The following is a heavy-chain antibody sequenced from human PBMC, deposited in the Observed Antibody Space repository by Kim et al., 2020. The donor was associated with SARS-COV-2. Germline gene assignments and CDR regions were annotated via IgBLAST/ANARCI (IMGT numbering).Heavy chain of an antibody. D-gene: IGHD2-2*01. CDR2: IKSKTDGGTT. CDR3: TTGYCSSTSCYGAAFDI. V-gene: IGHV3-15*01. CDR1: GFTFSNAW. J-gene: IGHJ3*02. Sequence: GGSLRLSCAASGFTFSNAWMSWVRQAPGKGLEWVGRIKSKTDGGTTDYAAPVKGRFTISRDDSKNTLYLQMNSLKTEDTAVYYCTTGYCSSTSCYGAAFDIWGQGTMVTVSS.